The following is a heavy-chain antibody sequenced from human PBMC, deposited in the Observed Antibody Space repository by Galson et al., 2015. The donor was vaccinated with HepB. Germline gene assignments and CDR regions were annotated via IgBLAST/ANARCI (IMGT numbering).Heavy chain of an antibody. CDR1: GFTFSSYA. Sequence: SLRLSCAASGFTFSSYAMSWVRQAPGKGLEWVSAISGSGGSTYYADSVKGRFTISRDNSKNTLYLQMDSLRAEDTAVYYCAKTGADSSSRYPHYYYYYYMDVWGKGTTVTVSS. CDR2: ISGSGGST. V-gene: IGHV3-23*01. CDR3: AKTGADSSSRYPHYYYYYYMDV. D-gene: IGHD6-13*01. J-gene: IGHJ6*03.